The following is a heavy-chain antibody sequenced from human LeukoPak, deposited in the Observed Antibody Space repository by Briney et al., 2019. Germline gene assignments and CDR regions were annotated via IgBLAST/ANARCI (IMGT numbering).Heavy chain of an antibody. CDR1: GFAFSSYA. V-gene: IGHV3-23*01. Sequence: GGSLRLSCAASGFAFSSYAMSWVRQAPGKGLEWVSGISGSGGSTYYADSVKGRFTTSRDNSKNTLYLQMNSLRAEDTAVYYCEDGSGSCWGQGTLVTVSS. J-gene: IGHJ4*02. D-gene: IGHD3-10*01. CDR2: ISGSGGST. CDR3: EDGSGSC.